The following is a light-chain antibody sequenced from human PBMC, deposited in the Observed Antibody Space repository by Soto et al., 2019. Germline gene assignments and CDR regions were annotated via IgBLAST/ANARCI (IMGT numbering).Light chain of an antibody. CDR3: SSYGSRSTYV. J-gene: IGLJ1*01. V-gene: IGLV2-14*03. Sequence: QSVLTQPASVSGSPGQSITISCTGTSSDVGGYNYVSWYQQHPGKAPKLMIFDVSNRPSGVSNRFSGSKSGNTASLTISGLQAEDEADYYCSSYGSRSTYVFGTGTQLTVL. CDR2: DVS. CDR1: SSDVGGYNY.